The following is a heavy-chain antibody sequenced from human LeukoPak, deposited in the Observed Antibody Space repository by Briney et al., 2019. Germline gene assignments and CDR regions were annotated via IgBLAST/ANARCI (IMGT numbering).Heavy chain of an antibody. CDR1: GVTFSSYG. V-gene: IGHV3-23*01. CDR2: ITGSGGST. Sequence: GGSLRLSCAASGVTFSSYGMSWFRQAPGKGLEWLSAITGSGGSTYYADSVQGRFTISRDNSKNTLYLQMSSLRVEDTAVYYCANSPKSDYWGQGTLVTVSS. CDR3: ANSPKSDY. J-gene: IGHJ4*02.